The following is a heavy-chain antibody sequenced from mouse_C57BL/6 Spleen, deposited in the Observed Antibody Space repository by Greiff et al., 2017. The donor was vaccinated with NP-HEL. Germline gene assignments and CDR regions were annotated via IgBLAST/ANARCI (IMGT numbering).Heavy chain of an antibody. J-gene: IGHJ1*03. V-gene: IGHV3-6*01. CDR3: AREPFYYGSSNWYFDV. CDR2: ISYDGSN. CDR1: GYSITSGYF. Sequence: EVKLEESGPGLVKPSQSLSLTCSVSGYSITSGYFWYWIRQLPGNKLEWMGYISYDGSNNYNPSLKNRISITLDTSKNQFFLMLNSVTTEDTATYYCAREPFYYGSSNWYFDVWGTGTTVTVSS. D-gene: IGHD1-1*01.